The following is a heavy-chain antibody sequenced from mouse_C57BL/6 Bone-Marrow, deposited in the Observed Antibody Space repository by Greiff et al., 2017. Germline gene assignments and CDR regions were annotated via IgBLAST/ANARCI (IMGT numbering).Heavy chain of an antibody. J-gene: IGHJ3*01. CDR1: YTFFRRVY. Sequence: VQGVEPGPELARPWASVKISCQAFYTFFRRVYFAIRDTNYWMRWVKQRPGQGLEWIGAIYPGNGGTSYNQKFKGKATLTADKSSSTAYLQRSSLTSEDTAVYCCASNGYFAYWGQGTLVTVSA. V-gene: IGHV1-87*01. CDR2: GQGLEWIG. D-gene: IGHD1-2*01. CDR3: SEDTAVYCCASNGYFAY.